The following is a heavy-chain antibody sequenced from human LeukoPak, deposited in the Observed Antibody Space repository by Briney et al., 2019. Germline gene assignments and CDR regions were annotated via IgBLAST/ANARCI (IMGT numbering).Heavy chain of an antibody. J-gene: IGHJ4*02. CDR3: ALAVAGRERLDY. Sequence: SETPSLTCAVSGGSISSSNWWSWVRKPPGRGLEWIGKIYHSGSTNYNPSLKSRVTISVDTSKNRSSLSQSSVPAADPAVYYCALAVAGRERLDYWGQGTLVTVSS. D-gene: IGHD6-19*01. CDR2: IYHSGST. V-gene: IGHV4-4*02. CDR1: GGSISSSNW.